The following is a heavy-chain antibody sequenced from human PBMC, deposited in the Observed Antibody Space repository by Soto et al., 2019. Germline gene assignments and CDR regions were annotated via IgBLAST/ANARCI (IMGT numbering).Heavy chain of an antibody. V-gene: IGHV3-21*01. D-gene: IGHD2-8*01. CDR3: ARGHDVVRVPIPIRVASSDY. Sequence: GGSLRLSCADSGFTFSSYTMNWVRQAPGRGLEWVSSISATGSDMSYADSVKGRFTISRDNTKNSLFLQLNNLRVEDAAVYFCARGHDVVRVPIPIRVASSDYRGPGAVVTV. CDR2: ISATGSDM. J-gene: IGHJ4*02. CDR1: GFTFSSYT.